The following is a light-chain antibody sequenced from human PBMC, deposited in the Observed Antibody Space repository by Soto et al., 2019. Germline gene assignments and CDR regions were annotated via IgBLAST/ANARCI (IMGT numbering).Light chain of an antibody. J-gene: IGLJ3*02. CDR1: SSDVGGYKF. Sequence: QSALTQPASVSGSPGQSITISCTGTSSDVGGYKFVSWYQQHPGKAPKLMIYVVSNRPSGVSNRFSGSKSGNTASLTISGLQAEDEADYYCSSYTTSSTRVFGGGTKVNVL. V-gene: IGLV2-14*01. CDR3: SSYTTSSTRV. CDR2: VVS.